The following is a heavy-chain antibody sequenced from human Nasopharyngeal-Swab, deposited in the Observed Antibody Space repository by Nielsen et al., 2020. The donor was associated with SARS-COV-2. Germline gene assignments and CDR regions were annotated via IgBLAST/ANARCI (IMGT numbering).Heavy chain of an antibody. CDR2: IIPIFGTA. J-gene: IGHJ2*01. Sequence: SMKVSCKASGGTFSSYAISWVRQAPGQGLEWMGGIIPIFGTANYAQKFQGRVTITADESTSTAYMELSSLRSEDTAVYYCLWSPTGDLTWYFDLWGRGTLVTVSS. V-gene: IGHV1-69*13. CDR1: GGTFSSYA. D-gene: IGHD7-27*01. CDR3: LWSPTGDLTWYFDL.